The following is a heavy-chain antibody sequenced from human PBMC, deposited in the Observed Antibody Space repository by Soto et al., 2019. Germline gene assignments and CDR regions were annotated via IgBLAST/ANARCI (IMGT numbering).Heavy chain of an antibody. CDR2: VHDSGST. CDR1: GGSGSYY. V-gene: IGHV4-39*01. CDR3: ARQVSCSGDNCFSFLYSFDV. Sequence: SETLSLTCTVYGGSGSYYWAWIRQPPGRGLEYIGSVHDSGSTYYSPSLKRRLNLSADTSKNQLSLRLTSVTAADTAVYYCARQVSCSGDNCFSFLYSFDVWARGTMVTVSS. D-gene: IGHD2-15*01. J-gene: IGHJ3*01.